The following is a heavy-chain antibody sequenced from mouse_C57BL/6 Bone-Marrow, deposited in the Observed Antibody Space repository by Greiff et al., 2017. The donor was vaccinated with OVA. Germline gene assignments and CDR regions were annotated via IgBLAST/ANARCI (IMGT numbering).Heavy chain of an antibody. CDR2: IDPETGGT. Sequence: LVESGAELVRPGASVTLSCKASGYTFTDYAMHWVKQTPVHGLEWFGAIDPETGGTAYNQKFKGKAILTADKSSSTAYMELRSLTSEDSAVYYWTRYTTVAPFDYWGQGTTLTVSS. D-gene: IGHD1-1*01. V-gene: IGHV1-15*01. J-gene: IGHJ2*01. CDR3: TRYTTVAPFDY. CDR1: GYTFTDYA.